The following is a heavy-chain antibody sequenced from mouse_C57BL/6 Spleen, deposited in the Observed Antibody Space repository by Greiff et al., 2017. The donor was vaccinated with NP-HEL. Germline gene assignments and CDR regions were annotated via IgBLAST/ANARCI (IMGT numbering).Heavy chain of an antibody. D-gene: IGHD1-1*01. V-gene: IGHV1-42*01. CDR1: GSSFTGYY. CDR2: INPSTGGT. CDR3: ARSGVVAPFDY. Sequence: VQLQQSGPELVKPGASVKISCQASGSSFTGYYMNWVKQSPEKSLEWIGEINPSTGGTTYNQKFKAKATLTVDKSSSTAYMQLKSLTSEDSAVYYCARSGVVAPFDYWGQGTTLTVSS. J-gene: IGHJ2*01.